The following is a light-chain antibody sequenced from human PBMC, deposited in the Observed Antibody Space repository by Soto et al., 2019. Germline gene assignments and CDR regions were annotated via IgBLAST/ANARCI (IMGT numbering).Light chain of an antibody. V-gene: IGKV3-11*01. Sequence: EIVLAQSPATLSLPPGERATLSCRASQSVSSFLAWYQQKPGQAPRLLIYDASNRATGIPARFSGGGSGTDFTLTISSLEPEDSAVYYCQRRNNWPLTFGGGTKVDIK. CDR2: DAS. CDR3: QRRNNWPLT. J-gene: IGKJ4*01. CDR1: QSVSSF.